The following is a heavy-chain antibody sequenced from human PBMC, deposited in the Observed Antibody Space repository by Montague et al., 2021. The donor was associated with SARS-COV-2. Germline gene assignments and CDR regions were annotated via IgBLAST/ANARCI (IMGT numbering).Heavy chain of an antibody. V-gene: IGHV4-39*02. CDR1: CGSIISSGYY. CDR3: ARVGMRGFTKPFDY. J-gene: IGHJ4*02. Sequence: SETLSLTCTVSCGSIISSGYYWSWIRQPPGKGLEWIGYIYYSGSTYYNPSLKSRVTISVDTSKNHFSLRLNSVTAADTAVYYCARVGMRGFTKPFDYWGQGSLVTVSS. CDR2: IYYSGST. D-gene: IGHD7-27*01.